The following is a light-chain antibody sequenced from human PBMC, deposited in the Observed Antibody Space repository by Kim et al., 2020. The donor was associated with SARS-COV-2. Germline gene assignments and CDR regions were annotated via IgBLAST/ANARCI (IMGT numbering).Light chain of an antibody. CDR1: QSVGTY. Sequence: TLSLSPGERATLSCRASQSVGTYLAWYQQKPGQAPRLLIYDASKRATGIPARFRGSGSGTDFTLTIGTLEPEDSAVYYCQQRGNFGQGTRLEIK. CDR2: DAS. V-gene: IGKV3-11*01. J-gene: IGKJ5*01. CDR3: QQRGN.